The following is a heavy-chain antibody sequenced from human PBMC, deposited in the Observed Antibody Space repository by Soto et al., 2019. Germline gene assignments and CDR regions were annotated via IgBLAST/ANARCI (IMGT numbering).Heavy chain of an antibody. CDR2: VYYSGST. V-gene: IGHV4-59*01. CDR1: GESLRGFY. J-gene: IGHJ4*02. Sequence: SETLSLTCTVSGESLRGFYWSWIRQPPGKGLEWVGYVYYSGSTSYHPSLKSRATISVDTSKNQFSLKLISVTAADTAVYFCARGSGPFDYRGQGPLVTVSS. CDR3: ARGSGPFDY.